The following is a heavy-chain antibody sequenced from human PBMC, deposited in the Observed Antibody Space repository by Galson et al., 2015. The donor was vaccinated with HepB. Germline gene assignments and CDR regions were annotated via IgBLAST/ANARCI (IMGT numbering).Heavy chain of an antibody. CDR3: ARHSSYYYYGMDV. Sequence: ETLSLTCTVSGGSISSSSYYWGWIRQPPGKGLEWIGSIYYSGSTYYNPSLKSRVTISVDTSKNQFSLKLSSVTAADTAVYYCARHSSYYYYGMDVWGQGTTVTVSS. V-gene: IGHV4-39*01. J-gene: IGHJ6*02. CDR2: IYYSGST. CDR1: GGSISSSSYY.